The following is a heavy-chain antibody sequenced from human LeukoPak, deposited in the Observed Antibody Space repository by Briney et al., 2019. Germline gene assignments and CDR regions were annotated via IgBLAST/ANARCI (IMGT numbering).Heavy chain of an antibody. CDR2: ISYDGSNK. J-gene: IGHJ6*04. CDR3: AKDRHYYGSGGMDV. D-gene: IGHD3-10*01. V-gene: IGHV3-30*18. Sequence: PGGSLRLSCVGSDNSFNSYIINWVRQAPGKGLEWVAVISYDGSNKYYADSVKGRFTISRDNSKNTLYLQMNSLRAEDTAVYYCAKDRHYYGSGGMDVWGKGTTVIVSS. CDR1: DNSFNSYI.